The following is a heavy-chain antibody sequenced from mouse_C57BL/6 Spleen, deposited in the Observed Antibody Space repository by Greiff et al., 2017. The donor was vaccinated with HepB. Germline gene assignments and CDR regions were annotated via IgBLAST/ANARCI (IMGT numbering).Heavy chain of an antibody. Sequence: VKLVESGPGLVQPSQSLSITCTVSGFSLTSYGVHWVRQSPGKGLEWLGVIWSGGSTDYNAAFISRLSISKDNSKSQVFFKMNSLQADDTAIYYCARTGDGYLFAYWGQGTLVTVSA. J-gene: IGHJ3*01. CDR1: GFSLTSYG. CDR3: ARTGDGYLFAY. CDR2: IWSGGST. V-gene: IGHV2-2*01. D-gene: IGHD2-3*01.